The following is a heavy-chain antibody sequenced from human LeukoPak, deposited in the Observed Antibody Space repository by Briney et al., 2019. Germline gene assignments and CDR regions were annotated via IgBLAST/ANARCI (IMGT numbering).Heavy chain of an antibody. J-gene: IGHJ4*02. D-gene: IGHD6-6*01. CDR1: GGSISSYY. CDR2: MYTSGST. V-gene: IGHV4-4*07. CDR3: ARDRDSTSSRFVY. Sequence: ASETLSLTCTVPGGSISSYYWSWIRQPAGKGLEWIGRMYTSGSTNYNPSLKSRVTISVDKSKNQFSLKLSSVTAADTAVYYCARDRDSTSSRFVYWGQGTLVTVSS.